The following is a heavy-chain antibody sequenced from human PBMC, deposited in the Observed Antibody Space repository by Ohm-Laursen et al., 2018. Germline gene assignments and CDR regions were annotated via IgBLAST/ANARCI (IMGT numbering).Heavy chain of an antibody. CDR2: INWNGGSI. V-gene: IGHV3-9*01. CDR3: ARVGYSSSCDY. Sequence: SLRLSCAASGFTFDDYAIHWVRQAPGKGLEWVSGINWNGGSIGYADSVKGRFTISRDNAKNSLYLQMNSLRAEDTAVYYCARVGYSSSCDYWGQGTLVTVSS. J-gene: IGHJ4*02. CDR1: GFTFDDYA. D-gene: IGHD6-13*01.